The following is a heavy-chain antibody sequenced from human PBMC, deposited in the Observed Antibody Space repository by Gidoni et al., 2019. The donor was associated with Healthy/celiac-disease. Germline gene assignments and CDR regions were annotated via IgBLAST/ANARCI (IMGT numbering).Heavy chain of an antibody. CDR3: ARVRHEKYYYDSSGYLLSAFDI. CDR2: IIPIFGTA. V-gene: IGHV1-69*01. D-gene: IGHD3-22*01. J-gene: IGHJ3*02. Sequence: QVQLVQSGAEVKKPGSSVKVSCQASGGTFSSYAISWVRQAPGQGLEWMGGIIPIFGTANYAQKFQGRVTITADESTSTAYMELSSLRSEDTAVYYCARVRHEKYYYDSSGYLLSAFDIWGQGTMVTVSS. CDR1: GGTFSSYA.